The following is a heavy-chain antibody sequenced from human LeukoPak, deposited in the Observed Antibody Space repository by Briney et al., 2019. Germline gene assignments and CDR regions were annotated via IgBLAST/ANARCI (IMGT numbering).Heavy chain of an antibody. J-gene: IGHJ6*02. D-gene: IGHD6-19*01. Sequence: ASVKVSCKVSGYTLTELSMHWVRQAPGQGLEWMGWISAYNGNTNYAQKLQGRVTMTTDTSTSTAYMELRSLRSDDTAVYYCARDREQWLVGAYYYYYGMDVWGQGTTVTVSS. CDR3: ARDREQWLVGAYYYYYGMDV. CDR1: GYTLTELS. V-gene: IGHV1-18*01. CDR2: ISAYNGNT.